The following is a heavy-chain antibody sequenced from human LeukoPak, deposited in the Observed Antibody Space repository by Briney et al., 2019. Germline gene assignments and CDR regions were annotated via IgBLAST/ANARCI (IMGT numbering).Heavy chain of an antibody. V-gene: IGHV3-21*01. D-gene: IGHD2-15*01. CDR1: GFTFSSYS. CDR3: ARSYCSGGSCFYFDY. Sequence: GGSLRLSCAASGFTFSSYSMNWVRQAPGKGLEWVSSISSSSSYIYYADSVKGRFTISRDNAKNSLYLQMNSLRAEDTAVYYCARSYCSGGSCFYFDYWGRGTLVTVSS. J-gene: IGHJ4*02. CDR2: ISSSSSYI.